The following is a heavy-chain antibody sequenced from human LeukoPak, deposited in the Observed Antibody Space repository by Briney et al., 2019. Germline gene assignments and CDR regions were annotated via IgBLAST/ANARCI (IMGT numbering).Heavy chain of an antibody. CDR2: ISGNGDTT. V-gene: IGHV3-23*01. Sequence: GGSLRLSCAASGFTFSNYGVTWVRQAPGKGLEWVSSISGNGDTTDYADSVKGRFTISRDNSKNTVFLQMSSLRAEDTAIYYCAKDRRSGSYYDYWGQGTLVTVSS. J-gene: IGHJ4*02. CDR3: AKDRRSGSYYDY. D-gene: IGHD1-26*01. CDR1: GFTFSNYG.